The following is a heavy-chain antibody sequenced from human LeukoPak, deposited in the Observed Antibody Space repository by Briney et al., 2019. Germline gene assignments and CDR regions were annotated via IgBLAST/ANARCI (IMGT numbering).Heavy chain of an antibody. V-gene: IGHV3-48*02. J-gene: IGHJ4*02. CDR3: ARTRSKVGTPTFDY. CDR1: GFTFSDYS. CDR2: INSSSSTI. Sequence: GGSLRLSCAASGFTFSDYSMSWVRQAPGKGLERGSYINSSSSTIYYVDSVEGRFTISRDNAKKSLYLYINSVRDENTAVYHCARTRSKVGTPTFDYWAREPWSPSPQ. D-gene: IGHD4-23*01.